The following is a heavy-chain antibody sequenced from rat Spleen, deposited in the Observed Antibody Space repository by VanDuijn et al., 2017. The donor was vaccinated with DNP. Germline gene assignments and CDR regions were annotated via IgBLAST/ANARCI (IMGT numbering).Heavy chain of an antibody. CDR1: GFTFSDYY. CDR3: VRWYNSGYYFDY. Sequence: EVRLVESGGGLVQPGRSLKLSCAASGFTFSDYYMAWVRQAPTKGLEWVAYITYDGGSTYYRDSVKGRFTIFRDNAKSTLYLQMNSLRSEDMATYYCVRWYNSGYYFDYWGQGVMVTVSS. J-gene: IGHJ2*01. D-gene: IGHD4-3*01. CDR2: ITYDGGST. V-gene: IGHV5-22*01.